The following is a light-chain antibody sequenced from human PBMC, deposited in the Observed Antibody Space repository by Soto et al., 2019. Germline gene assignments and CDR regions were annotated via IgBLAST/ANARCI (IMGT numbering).Light chain of an antibody. CDR1: QSISNW. CDR2: KAS. V-gene: IGKV1-5*03. Sequence: DIQMTQSPSTLSASVGDRVTITCRASQSISNWLAWYQQKQGKAPYLLLYKASRLESGVPSSFSGSTSGTEFTLTISRLQPDDFATYYCQQYQSFPYTFGQGTKLEIK. CDR3: QQYQSFPYT. J-gene: IGKJ2*01.